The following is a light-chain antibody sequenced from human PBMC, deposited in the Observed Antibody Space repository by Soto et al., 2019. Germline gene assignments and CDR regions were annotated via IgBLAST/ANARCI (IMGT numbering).Light chain of an antibody. CDR1: QSVSSIY. Sequence: EIVLTQSPGTLSLSPGERATLSCRASQSVSSIYLAWYQHKPGQAPRLLIYGASSRATGIPDRFSGSGSGTDFTLTNSRLGPEDVAVYYCQQYGSSSWTFGRGTTVEIK. CDR3: QQYGSSSWT. J-gene: IGKJ1*01. V-gene: IGKV3-20*01. CDR2: GAS.